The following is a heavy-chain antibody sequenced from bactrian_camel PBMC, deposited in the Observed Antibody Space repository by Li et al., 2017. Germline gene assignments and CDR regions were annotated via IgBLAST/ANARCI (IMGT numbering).Heavy chain of an antibody. CDR1: GFTLSRYW. J-gene: IGHJ4*01. CDR2: INTGGDTA. D-gene: IGHD3*01. CDR3: AYMPAPTPTTCTDMLKAACYNT. Sequence: VQLVESGGGSVNAGGSLRLSCAASGFTLSRYWMYWVRQAPGKGLEWVSRINTGGDTANYADSVKGRFTISKDNAKNTVYLQMNSLKPEDTVMYFCAYMPAPTPTTCTDMLKAACYNTWGQGTQVTVS. V-gene: IGHV3S1*01.